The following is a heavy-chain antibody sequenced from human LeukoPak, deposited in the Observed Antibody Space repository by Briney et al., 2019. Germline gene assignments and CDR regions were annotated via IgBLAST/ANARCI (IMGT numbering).Heavy chain of an antibody. D-gene: IGHD2-15*01. CDR2: IYYSGST. CDR1: GGPISSYY. Sequence: SSETLSLTCTVSGGPISSYYWSWIRQPPGKGLEWIGYIYYSGSTNYNPSLKSRVTISVDTSKNQFSLKLSSVTAADTAVYYCARRYCGGGSCYSGAFDIWGQGTMVTVSS. V-gene: IGHV4-59*08. J-gene: IGHJ3*02. CDR3: ARRYCGGGSCYSGAFDI.